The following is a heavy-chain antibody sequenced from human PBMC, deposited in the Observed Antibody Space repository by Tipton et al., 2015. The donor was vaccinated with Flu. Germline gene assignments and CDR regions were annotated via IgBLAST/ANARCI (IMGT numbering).Heavy chain of an antibody. D-gene: IGHD2-2*01. CDR1: GFTVTSSY. CDR2: IYGGGTT. V-gene: IGHV3-53*01. J-gene: IGHJ6*02. CDR3: ARGPQVPVWPYYYGMDV. Sequence: GSLRLSCAASGFTVTSSYMSWVRQAPGKGLEWVSVIYGGGTTDYANSVKGRFTISRDKSKNALYLQMSSLRAEDTAVYYCARGPQVPVWPYYYGMDVWGQETTVTVSS.